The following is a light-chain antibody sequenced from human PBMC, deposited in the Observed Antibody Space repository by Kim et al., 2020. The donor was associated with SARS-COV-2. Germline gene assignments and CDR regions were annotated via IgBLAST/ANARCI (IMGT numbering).Light chain of an antibody. CDR3: QSYDSSLRGV. Sequence: GQRVTISCTGSSSNIGAGYDVHWYQQLPGTAPKLLSYGNSNRPSGVPDRFSGSKSGTSASLAITGLQAEDEADYYCQSYDSSLRGVFGTGTRSPS. V-gene: IGLV1-40*01. CDR2: GNS. J-gene: IGLJ1*01. CDR1: SSNIGAGYD.